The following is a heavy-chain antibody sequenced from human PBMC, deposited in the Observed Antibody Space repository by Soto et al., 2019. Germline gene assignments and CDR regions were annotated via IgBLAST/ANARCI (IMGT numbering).Heavy chain of an antibody. Sequence: GASVKVSCKASGYTFTSYAMHWVRQAPGQRLEWMGWINAGNGNTKYSQKFQGRVTITRDTSASTAYMELSSVTAADTAVYYCARLPLSRRDLDHWGQGTLVTVS. CDR2: INAGNGNT. CDR1: GYTFTSYA. CDR3: ARLPLSRRDLDH. D-gene: IGHD3-10*01. V-gene: IGHV1-3*01. J-gene: IGHJ4*02.